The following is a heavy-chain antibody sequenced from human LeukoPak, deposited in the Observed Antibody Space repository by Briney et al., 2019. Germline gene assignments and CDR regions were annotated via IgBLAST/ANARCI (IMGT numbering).Heavy chain of an antibody. CDR1: GGSISSSSYY. CDR3: ARRAGAATGTLYFDY. J-gene: IGHJ4*02. V-gene: IGHV4-39*01. CDR2: MYYSGST. Sequence: SETLSLTCTVSGGSISSSSYYWGWIRQPPGKGLEWIGSMYYSGSTYYNPSLKSRVTISVDTSKNQFSLKLSSVTAADTAVYYCARRAGAATGTLYFDYWGQGTLVTVSS. D-gene: IGHD6-13*01.